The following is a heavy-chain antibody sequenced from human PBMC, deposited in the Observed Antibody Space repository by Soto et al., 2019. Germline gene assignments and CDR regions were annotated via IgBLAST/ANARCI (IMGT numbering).Heavy chain of an antibody. CDR3: AGFSEVAATEINWFDP. V-gene: IGHV4-30-4*01. J-gene: IGHJ5*02. CDR2: IYYSGST. CDR1: GASINSGDYY. D-gene: IGHD2-15*01. Sequence: PSETLSLTCTVSGASINSGDYYWSWIRRPPGKGLEWIGYIYYSGSTYYNPSLKSRVTISVDTSKNQFSLKLSSVTAADTAVYYCAGFSEVAATEINWFDPWGQGTLVTVSS.